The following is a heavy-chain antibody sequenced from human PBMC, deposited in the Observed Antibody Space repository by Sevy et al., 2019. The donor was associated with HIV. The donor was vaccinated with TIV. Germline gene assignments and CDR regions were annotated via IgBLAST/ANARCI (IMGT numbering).Heavy chain of an antibody. CDR2: IYYSGST. Sequence: SKTLSLTCTVSGGSISSYYWSWIRQPPGKGLEWIGYIYYSGSTNYNPSLKSRVTISVDTSKNQFSLKLSSVTAADTAVYYCARDFPSDSLYYYYGMDVWGQGTTVTVSS. CDR1: GGSISSYY. CDR3: ARDFPSDSLYYYYGMDV. J-gene: IGHJ6*02. V-gene: IGHV4-59*01. D-gene: IGHD3-22*01.